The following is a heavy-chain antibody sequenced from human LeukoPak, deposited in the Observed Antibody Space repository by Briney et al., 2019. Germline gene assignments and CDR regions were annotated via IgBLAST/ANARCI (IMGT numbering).Heavy chain of an antibody. Sequence: PGGSLRLSCAASRFIFSSYGMHWVRQAPGKGLEWVALIWYDGNNEYYADSVKGRFTISRDNSRDTLYLQMNSLRAEDTAVYYCATYSSLNRREFQYWGQGTLLTVSS. CDR2: IWYDGNNE. D-gene: IGHD3-22*01. J-gene: IGHJ1*01. V-gene: IGHV3-33*01. CDR1: RFIFSSYG. CDR3: ATYSSLNRREFQY.